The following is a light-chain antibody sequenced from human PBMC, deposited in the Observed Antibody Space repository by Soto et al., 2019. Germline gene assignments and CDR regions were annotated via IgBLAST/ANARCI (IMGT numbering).Light chain of an antibody. V-gene: IGLV1-47*02. CDR3: AAWDDSLSVWV. CDR1: SSNIGSNY. CDR2: SNN. J-gene: IGLJ3*02. Sequence: QSVLTQPPSASGTPGQRGTISCSGSSSNIGSNYVYWYQQLPGTAPKLLIYSNNQRPSGVPDRFSGSQSGTAASLAISGLRSEDEAAYYCAAWDDSLSVWVFGGGTKLTVL.